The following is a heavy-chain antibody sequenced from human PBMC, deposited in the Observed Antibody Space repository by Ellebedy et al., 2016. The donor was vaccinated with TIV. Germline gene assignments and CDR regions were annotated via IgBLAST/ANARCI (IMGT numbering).Heavy chain of an antibody. J-gene: IGHJ4*02. CDR1: GFTFSAFS. CDR3: ARYGVGSGLDY. D-gene: IGHD6-19*01. CDR2: ISSDGNNK. V-gene: IGHV3-30-3*01. Sequence: PGGSLRLSCAASGFTFSAFSMHWVRRAPGKGLEWLAVISSDGNNKFYAYSVKGRFTVSRDNSKTTLFVEMTSLRVEDTGVYYCARYGVGSGLDYWGQGTLVTVSS.